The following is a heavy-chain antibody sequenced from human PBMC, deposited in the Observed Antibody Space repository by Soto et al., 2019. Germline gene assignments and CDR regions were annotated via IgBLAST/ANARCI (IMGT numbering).Heavy chain of an antibody. CDR2: IYYSGST. Sequence: SETLSLTCTVSGGSISSGGYYWSWIRQHPGKGLEWIGYIYYSGSTYYNPSLKSRVTISVDTSKNQFSLKLSSVTAADTAVYYCARERGDKRVQGMDVWGQGTTVTVSS. D-gene: IGHD1-1*01. V-gene: IGHV4-31*03. CDR1: GGSISSGGYY. J-gene: IGHJ6*02. CDR3: ARERGDKRVQGMDV.